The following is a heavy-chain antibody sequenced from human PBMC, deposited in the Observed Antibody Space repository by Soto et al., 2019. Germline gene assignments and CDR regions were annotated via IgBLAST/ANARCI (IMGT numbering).Heavy chain of an antibody. D-gene: IGHD1-26*01. CDR2: LNPKSGGT. CDR3: ARDLAKGCGSAGFDY. CDR1: GYTFTVYY. J-gene: IGHJ4*02. Sequence: ASVKVSCKASGYTFTVYYMHWVRQAPGQGLEWMGWLNPKSGGTMYPQKFQGRVTMTWDTSISTAYMALTRLRSDDTAVYYCARDLAKGCGSAGFDYWGQGTLVTVSS. V-gene: IGHV1-2*02.